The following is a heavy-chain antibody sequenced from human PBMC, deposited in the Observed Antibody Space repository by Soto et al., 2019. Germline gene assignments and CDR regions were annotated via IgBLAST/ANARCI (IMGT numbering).Heavy chain of an antibody. V-gene: IGHV3-23*01. CDR1: GFTFSSYA. J-gene: IGHJ3*02. CDR3: AKRHYYDSSGYWPRAFDI. D-gene: IGHD3-22*01. CDR2: ISGSGGST. Sequence: GGSLRLSCAASGFTFSSYAMSWVRQAPGKGLEWVSAISGSGGSTYYADSVKGRFTISRDNSKNTLYLQMNSLRAEDTAVYYCAKRHYYDSSGYWPRAFDIWGQGTMVTVSS.